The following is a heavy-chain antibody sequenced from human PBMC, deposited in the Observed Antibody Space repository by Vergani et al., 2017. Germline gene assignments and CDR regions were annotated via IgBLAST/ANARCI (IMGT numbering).Heavy chain of an antibody. CDR1: GFTFSGSA. D-gene: IGHD6-13*01. Sequence: EVQLVESGGGLVQPGGSLKLSCAASGFTFSGSAMHWVRQASGKGLEWVGRLRSKANSYATASAASVKGRFTISRDDSKNTAYLQMNSLKTEDTAVYYCTRIAAAGTFYYYGMDVWGQGTTVTVSS. V-gene: IGHV3-73*02. J-gene: IGHJ6*02. CDR3: TRIAAAGTFYYYGMDV. CDR2: LRSKANSYAT.